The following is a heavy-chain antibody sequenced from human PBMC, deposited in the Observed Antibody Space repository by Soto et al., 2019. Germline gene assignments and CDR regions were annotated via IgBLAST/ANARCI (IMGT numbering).Heavy chain of an antibody. V-gene: IGHV1-69*13. CDR3: ARGAPTDSSSFDAFDI. Sequence: SVKVSCKASGGTFSIYSISWVRQAPGQGLEWMGGIIPIFGTANYAQKFQGRVTITADESTSTAYMELSSLRSEDAAVYYCARGAPTDSSSFDAFDIWGQGTMVTVS. CDR2: IIPIFGTA. J-gene: IGHJ3*02. CDR1: GGTFSIYS. D-gene: IGHD6-13*01.